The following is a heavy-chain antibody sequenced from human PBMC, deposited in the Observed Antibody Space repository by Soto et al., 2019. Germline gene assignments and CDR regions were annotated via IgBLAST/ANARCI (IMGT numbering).Heavy chain of an antibody. CDR3: ARDGNFVLRGYSFGFDF. V-gene: IGHV1-58*01. J-gene: IGHJ4*02. CDR1: GFTFTSSA. Sequence: ASVKVSCKASGFTFTSSAVQWVRQARGQRLEWIGWIVVGSGNTNYAQKFQERVTITRDMSTSTAYMEVTNVKSDDTAIYYCARDGNFVLRGYSFGFDFWGQGTRVTVSS. D-gene: IGHD5-18*01. CDR2: IVVGSGNT.